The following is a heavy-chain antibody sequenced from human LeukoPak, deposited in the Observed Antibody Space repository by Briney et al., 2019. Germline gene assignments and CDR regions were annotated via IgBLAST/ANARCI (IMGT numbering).Heavy chain of an antibody. J-gene: IGHJ4*02. CDR1: GGSIISGGHY. CDR3: ARDRDGYNYLDY. CDR2: IYYSGTT. D-gene: IGHD5-24*01. V-gene: IGHV4-31*03. Sequence: SETLSLTCTVSGGSIISGGHYWSWIRQHPGKGLEWIGYIYYSGTTYYNPSLKSRVSISVDTSKNQFSLNLSSVTAADTAVYYCARDRDGYNYLDYWGQGTLVTVPS.